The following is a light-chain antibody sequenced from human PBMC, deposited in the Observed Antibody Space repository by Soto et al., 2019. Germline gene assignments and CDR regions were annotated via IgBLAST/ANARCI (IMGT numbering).Light chain of an antibody. J-gene: IGLJ1*01. V-gene: IGLV1-51*02. CDR3: GTWDSSLSAGRYV. CDR1: SSNIGNNY. Sequence: QSVLTQPPSVSAAPGQKVTISCSGSSSNIGNNYVSWYQQLPGTAPKLLIYENNKRPSGIPDRFSGSKSGTSATLGITGRQTGDEADYYCGTWDSSLSAGRYVFGTGTKVTVL. CDR2: ENN.